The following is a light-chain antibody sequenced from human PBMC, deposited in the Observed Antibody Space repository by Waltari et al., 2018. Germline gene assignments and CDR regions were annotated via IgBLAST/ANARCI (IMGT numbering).Light chain of an antibody. J-gene: IGLJ3*02. CDR3: SSYTSSSTWV. CDR2: DVS. Sequence: QSALTQPASVSGSPGQSITISCTGTSSHVGGYNSASCYQQHPGKAPQLMIYDVSTRPSGVSNRFSGSMSGNTASLTISGLQAEDEADYYCSSYTSSSTWVFGGWTKLTVL. V-gene: IGLV2-14*01. CDR1: SSHVGGYNS.